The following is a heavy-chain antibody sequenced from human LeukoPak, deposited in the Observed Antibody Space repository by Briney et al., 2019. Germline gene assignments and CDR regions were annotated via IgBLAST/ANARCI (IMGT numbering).Heavy chain of an antibody. D-gene: IGHD5-24*01. CDR1: GGSISSGGYY. CDR2: IYYSGST. J-gene: IGHJ4*02. Sequence: SETLSLTCTVSGGSISSGGYYWSWIRQHPGKGLEWIGYIYYSGSTYYNPSLKSRVTISVDTSKNQFSLKLSSVTAADTAVYYCARDNVSDGSDYWGQGTLVTVSS. CDR3: ARDNVSDGSDY. V-gene: IGHV4-31*03.